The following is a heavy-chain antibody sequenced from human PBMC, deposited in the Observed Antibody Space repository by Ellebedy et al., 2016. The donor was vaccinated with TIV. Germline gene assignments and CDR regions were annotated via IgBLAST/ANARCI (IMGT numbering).Heavy chain of an antibody. CDR2: IYYSGNT. D-gene: IGHD6-6*01. J-gene: IGHJ4*02. CDR3: VREVTGSSRAY. Sequence: SETLSLTXTVSGGSISGSSDYWGWIRQPPGKGLEWIGSIYYSGNTYYNPSLKSRVTISVDTSKNQFSLKLSSVTAADTAMYYCVREVTGSSRAYWGQGILVTVSS. V-gene: IGHV4-39*02. CDR1: GGSISGSSDY.